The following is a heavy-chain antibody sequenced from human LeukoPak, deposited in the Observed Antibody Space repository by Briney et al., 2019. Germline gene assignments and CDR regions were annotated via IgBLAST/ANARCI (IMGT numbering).Heavy chain of an antibody. V-gene: IGHV3-21*04. J-gene: IGHJ6*02. CDR3: ARVNCSGGSCHYYYYGMDV. CDR2: ISSSSSYI. CDR1: GFTFSSYS. D-gene: IGHD2-15*01. Sequence: GGSLRLSCAASGFTFSSYSMNWVRQAPGKGLEWVPSISSSSSYIYYADSVKGRFTISRDNAKNSLYLQMNSLRAEDTAVYYCARVNCSGGSCHYYYYGMDVWGQGTTVTVSS.